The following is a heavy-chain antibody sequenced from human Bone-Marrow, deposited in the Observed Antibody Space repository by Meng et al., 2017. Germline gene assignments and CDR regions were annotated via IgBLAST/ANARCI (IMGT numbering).Heavy chain of an antibody. V-gene: IGHV3-20*04. CDR2: FNWNGDNT. CDR3: ARSYDSSGYFYFDY. CDR1: GFSFSNGW. J-gene: IGHJ4*02. Sequence: GESLKISCAVSGFSFSNGWMSWVRQAPGKGLEWVSGFNWNGDNTGYADSVKGRFTISRDNAKNSLYLQMNSLRAEDTALYYCARSYDSSGYFYFDYWGLGTLVTVSS. D-gene: IGHD3-22*01.